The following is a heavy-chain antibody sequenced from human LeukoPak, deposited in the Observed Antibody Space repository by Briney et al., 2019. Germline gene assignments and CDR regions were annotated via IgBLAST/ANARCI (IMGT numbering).Heavy chain of an antibody. CDR1: GFTFISYA. V-gene: IGHV3-23*01. CDR2: ISGSGGST. CDR3: APARLLNWFDP. Sequence: GGALRLSCAASGFTFISYAMSWVRQATGKGLEWVSAISGSGGSTYYADSLKGRFTISRDNSKNTLYLQMNSLRAEDTAVYYCAPARLLNWFDPWGRGTLVTVSS. J-gene: IGHJ5*02. D-gene: IGHD3-10*01.